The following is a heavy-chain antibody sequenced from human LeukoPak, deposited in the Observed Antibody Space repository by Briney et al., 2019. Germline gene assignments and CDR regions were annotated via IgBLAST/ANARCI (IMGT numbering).Heavy chain of an antibody. J-gene: IGHJ6*02. CDR2: IYSGGST. Sequence: GGSLRLSCAASGFTVSSNYMSWVRQAPGKGLEWVSVIYSGGSTYYADSVKGRFTIYRDNSKNTLYLQMNSLRAEDTAVYYCARDQMDTAMDYYYYGMDVWGQGTTVTVSS. V-gene: IGHV3-66*01. CDR1: GFTVSSNY. D-gene: IGHD5-18*01. CDR3: ARDQMDTAMDYYYYGMDV.